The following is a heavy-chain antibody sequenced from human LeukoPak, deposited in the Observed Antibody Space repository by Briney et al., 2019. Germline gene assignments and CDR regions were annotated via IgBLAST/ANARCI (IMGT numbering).Heavy chain of an antibody. CDR1: GFTVSSNY. Sequence: GGSLRLSCAASGFTVSSNYMSWVRQAPGKGLEWVSVIYSGGSTYYADSVKGRFTISRDNSKNTLYLRMNSLRAEDTAVYYCARDRYYYYMDVWGKGTTVTISS. V-gene: IGHV3-66*01. CDR3: ARDRYYYYMDV. CDR2: IYSGGST. J-gene: IGHJ6*03.